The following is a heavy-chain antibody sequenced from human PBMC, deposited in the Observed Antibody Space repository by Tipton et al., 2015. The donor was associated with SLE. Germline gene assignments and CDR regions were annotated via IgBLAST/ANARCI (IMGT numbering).Heavy chain of an antibody. CDR1: GGSFSGYY. CDR3: ARNVVGAFDI. V-gene: IGHV4-34*11. D-gene: IGHD1-1*01. Sequence: TLSLTCAVYGGSFSGYYWSWIRQSPGKGLEWIGYIYYSGSTNYSPSLKSRVTISVDTSKNQFSLKLSSVTAADTAVYFCARNVVGAFDIWGQGTMVTVSS. J-gene: IGHJ3*02. CDR2: IYYSGST.